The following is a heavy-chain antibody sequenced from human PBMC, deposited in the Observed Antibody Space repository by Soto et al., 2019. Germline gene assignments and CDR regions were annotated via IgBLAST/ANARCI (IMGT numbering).Heavy chain of an antibody. CDR2: ISYDGSNK. V-gene: IGHV3-30-3*01. CDR3: ARDRNYNWNYVPFDY. J-gene: IGHJ4*02. Sequence: GGSLRLSCAASGFTFSSYAMHWVRQAPGKGLERVAVISYDGSNKYYADSVKGRFTISRDNSKNTLYLQMNSLRAEDTAVYYCARDRNYNWNYVPFDYWGQGTLVTVSS. D-gene: IGHD1-7*01. CDR1: GFTFSSYA.